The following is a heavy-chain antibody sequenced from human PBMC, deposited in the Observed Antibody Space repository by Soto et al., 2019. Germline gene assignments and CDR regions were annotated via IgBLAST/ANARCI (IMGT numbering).Heavy chain of an antibody. J-gene: IGHJ3*01. V-gene: IGHV1-46*03. Sequence: QVQLMQSGAEVKQPGASVKVSCKASGYTFTNYYMHWVRQVPGQGLEWMGIINPSGGGPAHAQNFRGRLTTTSDTSTTTCYMELNSLRSEDTAVYFCARSDIGGDGALDVWGQGTMVTVSS. CDR3: ARSDIGGDGALDV. CDR2: INPSGGGP. D-gene: IGHD3-16*01. CDR1: GYTFTNYY.